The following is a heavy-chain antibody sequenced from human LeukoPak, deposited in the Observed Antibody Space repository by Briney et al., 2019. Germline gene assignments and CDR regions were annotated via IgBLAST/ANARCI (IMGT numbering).Heavy chain of an antibody. Sequence: SETLSLTCTVSGGSISSYYWSWIRQPPGKGLEWIGYIYYSGSTNYNPSLKSRVTISVDTSKNQFSLKLSSVTAADTAVYYCARGYCSSTSCYIPIDYRGQGTLVTVSS. V-gene: IGHV4-59*01. CDR1: GGSISSYY. CDR2: IYYSGST. D-gene: IGHD2-2*02. J-gene: IGHJ4*02. CDR3: ARGYCSSTSCYIPIDY.